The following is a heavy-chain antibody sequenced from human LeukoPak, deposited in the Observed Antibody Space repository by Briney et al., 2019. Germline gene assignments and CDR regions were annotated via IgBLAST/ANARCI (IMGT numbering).Heavy chain of an antibody. V-gene: IGHV4-30-4*08. J-gene: IGHJ4*02. Sequence: PSQTLSLTCTVSGGSISSGDYYWSWIRQPPGKGLEWIGYIYYSGSTYYNPSLKSRVTISVDTSKNQFSLKLSSVTAADTAVYYCARVAYYYDSSGYSPVDYWGQETLVTVSS. CDR1: GGSISSGDYY. CDR3: ARVAYYYDSSGYSPVDY. D-gene: IGHD3-22*01. CDR2: IYYSGST.